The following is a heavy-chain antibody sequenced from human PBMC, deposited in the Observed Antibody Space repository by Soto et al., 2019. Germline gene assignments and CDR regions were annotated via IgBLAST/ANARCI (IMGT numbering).Heavy chain of an antibody. V-gene: IGHV4-61*01. J-gene: IGHJ4*02. Sequence: SETLYLTCTVSGGSVSSTRYYCTWIRQPPGKGLEWIGYIHYSGSTNYNPSLQSRVSISVDTSKYHFSLELTSVTAADTAVYYCARAWAHIYFDYWGQGALVT. D-gene: IGHD1-26*01. CDR3: ARAWAHIYFDY. CDR1: GGSVSSTRYY. CDR2: IHYSGST.